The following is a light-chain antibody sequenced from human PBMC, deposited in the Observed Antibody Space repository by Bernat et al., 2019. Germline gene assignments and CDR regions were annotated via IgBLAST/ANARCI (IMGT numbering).Light chain of an antibody. CDR1: QIVNSDY. V-gene: IGKV3-20*01. CDR3: QQYGSSPQIT. CDR2: GAS. J-gene: IGKJ4*01. Sequence: ENVLTQSPGTLSLSPGERATLSCRASQIVNSDYLSWYHQKGGQAPRLRIYGASIRASGIPDRFSARGSGTEFTLTISRLEPEDFGLYYCQQYGSSPQITFGGGTKVEIK.